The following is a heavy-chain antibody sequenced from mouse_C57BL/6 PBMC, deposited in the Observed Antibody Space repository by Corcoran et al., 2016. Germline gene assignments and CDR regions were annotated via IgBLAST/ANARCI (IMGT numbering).Heavy chain of an antibody. V-gene: IGHV9-3*01. CDR1: EYTFTTYG. CDR2: INTYSGVP. CDR3: ARGGHYYKDAMDY. Sequence: QIQLVQSGPELKKPGETVKISCKASEYTFTTYGMSWVKQAPGKGLKWMGWINTYSGVPTYADDFKGRFAFSLETSASTAYLQINNLKNEDTATYFCARGGHYYKDAMDYWGQGTSVTVSS. D-gene: IGHD1-2*01. J-gene: IGHJ4*01.